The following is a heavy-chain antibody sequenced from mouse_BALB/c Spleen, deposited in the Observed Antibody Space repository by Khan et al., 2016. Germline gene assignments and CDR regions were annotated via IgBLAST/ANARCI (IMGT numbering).Heavy chain of an antibody. CDR3: ARSRLSWFAY. J-gene: IGHJ3*01. Sequence: EVQLQESGPGLVKPSQSLSLTCTVTGYSITSDYDWNWIRQFPGNKLEWMGYITYSGNTNYNPSLKSRISITRDKSKNQFFLQLISVTTEDTATYYCARSRLSWFAYWGHGTLVTVSA. CDR2: ITYSGNT. V-gene: IGHV3-2*02. CDR1: GYSITSDYD.